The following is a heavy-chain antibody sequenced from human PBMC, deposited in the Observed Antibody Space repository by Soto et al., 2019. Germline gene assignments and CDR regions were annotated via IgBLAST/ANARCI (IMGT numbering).Heavy chain of an antibody. CDR1: GFTFTTFA. CDR3: ARRLTKTVSALGY. V-gene: IGHV3-30*09. J-gene: IGHJ4*02. Sequence: GGSLRLSCSASGFTFTTFALHWVRQAPGKGLEWVAVSSENGGNKYSAESVRGRFVISTENSKNTVELEMNSLRPEDTAIYFCARRLTKTVSALGYWGQGTLVTVSS. D-gene: IGHD2-8*01. CDR2: SSENGGNK.